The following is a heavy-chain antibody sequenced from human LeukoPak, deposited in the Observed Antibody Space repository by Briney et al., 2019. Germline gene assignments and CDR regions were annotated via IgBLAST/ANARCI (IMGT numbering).Heavy chain of an antibody. D-gene: IGHD3-3*01. V-gene: IGHV4-59*01. CDR1: GGSISSFY. CDR2: IDYSGST. J-gene: IGHJ4*02. CDR3: ARDLFRGFYDFWTGLDY. Sequence: SETLSLTCTVSGGSISSFYWSWIRQPPGKGLEWIGNIDYSGSTIYNPALKSRVTVSVDTSKNQFSLNLTSVTAADTAVYYCARDLFRGFYDFWTGLDYWGQGTLVIVSS.